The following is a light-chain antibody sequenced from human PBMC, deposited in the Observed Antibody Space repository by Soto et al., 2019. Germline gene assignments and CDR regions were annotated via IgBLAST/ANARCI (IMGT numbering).Light chain of an antibody. Sequence: DIQMTQSPSSLSASVGDRVTITCRASQRIGSFLNWYQQRPGKVPKFLISAASTLQSGVPSRLSGSGSGTDFTLTISSLQPEDFATYYCQQSYSPPYAFGQGTRLEIK. CDR2: AAS. V-gene: IGKV1-39*01. CDR3: QQSYSPPYA. J-gene: IGKJ2*01. CDR1: QRIGSF.